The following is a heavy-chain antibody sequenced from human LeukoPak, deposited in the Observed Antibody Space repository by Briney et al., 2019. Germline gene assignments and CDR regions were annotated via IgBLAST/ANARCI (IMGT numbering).Heavy chain of an antibody. Sequence: GGSLRLSCAASGFTFSSYAMSWVRQAPGKGLERVSAISGSGGSTYYADSVKGRFTISRDNSKNTLYLRMNSLRAEDTAVYYCAKDQVPYYYDSSGYLDYWGQGTLVTVSS. CDR2: ISGSGGST. CDR1: GFTFSSYA. V-gene: IGHV3-23*01. CDR3: AKDQVPYYYDSSGYLDY. J-gene: IGHJ4*02. D-gene: IGHD3-22*01.